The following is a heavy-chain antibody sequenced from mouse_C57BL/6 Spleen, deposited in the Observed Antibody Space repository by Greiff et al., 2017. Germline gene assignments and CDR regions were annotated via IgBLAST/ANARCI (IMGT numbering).Heavy chain of an antibody. CDR3: TTYPWDGYSPD. D-gene: IGHD2-3*01. Sequence: VHVKQSGAELVRPGASVKLSCTASGFNIKDDYMHWVKQRPEQGLEWIGWIDPENGDTEYASKFQGKATITADTSSNTAYLQLSSLTSEDTAVYYCTTYPWDGYSPDWGQGTLVTVSA. CDR2: IDPENGDT. V-gene: IGHV14-4*01. J-gene: IGHJ3*01. CDR1: GFNIKDDY.